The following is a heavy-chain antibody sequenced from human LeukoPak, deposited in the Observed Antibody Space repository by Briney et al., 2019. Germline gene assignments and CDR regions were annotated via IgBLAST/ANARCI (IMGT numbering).Heavy chain of an antibody. J-gene: IGHJ5*02. CDR3: ARDHGSGSYPNWFDP. D-gene: IGHD3-10*01. V-gene: IGHV4-61*02. Sequence: SQTLSLTCTVSGGSISSGSYYWSWIRQPAGKGLEWIGRIYTSGSTNYNPSLKSRVTISVDTSKNQFSLKLSSVTAADTAVYYCARDHGSGSYPNWFDPWGQGTLVTVSS. CDR1: GGSISSGSYY. CDR2: IYTSGST.